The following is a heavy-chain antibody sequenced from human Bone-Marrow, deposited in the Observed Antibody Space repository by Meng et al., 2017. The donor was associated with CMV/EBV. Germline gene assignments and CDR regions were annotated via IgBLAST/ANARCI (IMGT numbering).Heavy chain of an antibody. Sequence: GESLKISCAASGFSFDDFAMSWVRQVPGKGLEWVSGIDWNGRSAGYAASVKGRFTISRDNAKNSLYLQMNSLRAEDTAVYYCARAGGYQRAQGYAFDIWGQGTMVTVSS. CDR3: ARAGGYQRAQGYAFDI. CDR1: GFSFDDFA. V-gene: IGHV3-20*04. CDR2: IDWNGRSA. J-gene: IGHJ3*02. D-gene: IGHD2-2*01.